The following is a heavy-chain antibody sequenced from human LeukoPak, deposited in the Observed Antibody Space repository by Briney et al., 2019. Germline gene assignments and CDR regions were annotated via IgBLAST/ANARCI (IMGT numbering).Heavy chain of an antibody. CDR2: ISNRGTTI. J-gene: IGHJ3*01. V-gene: IGHV3-48*03. CDR1: GLTFSSYD. Sequence: GGSLRLSCAASGLTFSSYDMNWVRQAPGKGLEWVSYISNRGTTIYYTDSVKGRFTISRYNAKNSLYLQMNSLRAEDTAIYYCASYIRAPFDVWGQGTMVTVSS. D-gene: IGHD3-10*01. CDR3: ASYIRAPFDV.